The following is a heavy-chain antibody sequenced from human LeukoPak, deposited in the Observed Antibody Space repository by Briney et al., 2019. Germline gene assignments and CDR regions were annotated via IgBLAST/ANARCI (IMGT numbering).Heavy chain of an antibody. J-gene: IGHJ4*02. CDR1: GFSLSTSGVG. V-gene: IGHV2-5*01. D-gene: IGHD6-13*01. CDR3: ARGEWYSSSWYPNY. Sequence: SGPTLVNPTQTLTLTCTFSGFSLSTSGVGVGWIRQPPGKALEWLALIYWNDDKRYSPSLKSRLTITKDTSKNQVVLTMTNMDPVDTATYYCARGEWYSSSWYPNYWSQGTLVTVSS. CDR2: IYWNDDK.